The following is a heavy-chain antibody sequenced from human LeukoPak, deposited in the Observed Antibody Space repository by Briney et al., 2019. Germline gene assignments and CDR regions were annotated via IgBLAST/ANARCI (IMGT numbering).Heavy chain of an antibody. D-gene: IGHD3-9*01. V-gene: IGHV3-64*01. CDR2: ISSNGGST. CDR1: GFTFSSYA. Sequence: GGSLRLSCAASGFTFSSYAMHWVRQAPGKGLEYVSAISSNGGSTYYANSVKGRFTISRDNSKNTLYLQMGSLRAEDMAVYYCARRDRTYYDILTPWGQGTLVTVSS. J-gene: IGHJ5*02. CDR3: ARRDRTYYDILTP.